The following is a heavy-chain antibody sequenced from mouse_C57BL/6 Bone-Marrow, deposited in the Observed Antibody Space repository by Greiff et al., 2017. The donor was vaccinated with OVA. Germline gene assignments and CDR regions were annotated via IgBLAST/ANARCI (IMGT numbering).Heavy chain of an antibody. Sequence: QVQLQQPGAELVMPGASVKLSCKASGYTFTSYWMHWVKQRPGQGLEWIGEIDPSDSYTNYNQKFKGKSTLTVDKSSSTAYMQLSSLTSEDSAVYYCARLDYDPPFAYWGQGTLVTVSA. D-gene: IGHD2-4*01. CDR3: ARLDYDPPFAY. CDR2: IDPSDSYT. CDR1: GYTFTSYW. V-gene: IGHV1-69*01. J-gene: IGHJ3*01.